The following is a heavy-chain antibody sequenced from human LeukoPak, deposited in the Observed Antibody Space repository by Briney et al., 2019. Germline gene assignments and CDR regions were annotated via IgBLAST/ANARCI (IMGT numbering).Heavy chain of an antibody. Sequence: ASVKVSCKASGYTFTSYGISWVRQAPGQGLEWMGWISAYNGNTNYAQKLQGRVTVTTDTSTSTAYMELRSLRSDDTAVYYCARVRAAYYYDSSDKGYFDYWGQGTLVTVSS. V-gene: IGHV1-18*01. CDR3: ARVRAAYYYDSSDKGYFDY. J-gene: IGHJ4*02. D-gene: IGHD3-22*01. CDR2: ISAYNGNT. CDR1: GYTFTSYG.